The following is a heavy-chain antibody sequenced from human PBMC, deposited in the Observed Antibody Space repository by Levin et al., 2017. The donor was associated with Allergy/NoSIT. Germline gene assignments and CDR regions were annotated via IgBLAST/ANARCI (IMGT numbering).Heavy chain of an antibody. D-gene: IGHD3-10*01. CDR3: AREGEYYYDSGSYSAFDY. CDR1: GYTFTGYY. J-gene: IGHJ4*02. CDR2: INPNSGGT. V-gene: IGHV1-2*02. Sequence: ASVKVSCKASGYTFTGYYMHWVRQALGQGLEWMGWINPNSGGTNYAPKFQGRVTMTRDTSISTAYMELSRLRSDDTAVYYCAREGEYYYDSGSYSAFDYWGQGTLVTVSS.